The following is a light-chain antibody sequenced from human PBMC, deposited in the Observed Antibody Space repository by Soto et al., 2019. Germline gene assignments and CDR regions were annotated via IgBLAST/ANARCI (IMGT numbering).Light chain of an antibody. CDR2: DAS. J-gene: IGKJ4*01. CDR1: QSVSSY. V-gene: IGKV3-11*01. CDR3: QQRSNFLT. Sequence: EIVLTQSPATLSLSPRERATLSCSTNQSVSSYIAWYQQKPGQAPRLLIYDASNRATGIPARFSDSGSGTDFTLTISSLEAEEFAVYYCQQRSNFLTFGGGTKVEIK.